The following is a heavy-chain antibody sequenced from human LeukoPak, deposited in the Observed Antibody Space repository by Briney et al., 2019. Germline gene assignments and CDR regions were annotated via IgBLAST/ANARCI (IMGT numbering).Heavy chain of an antibody. Sequence: GGSLRLSCAASGFTFSTYSMNWVRQAPGKGLEWVSSIFSSSGFISYADAVKGRFTISRDNAKNSLYLQMNSLRAEDTAVYYCARDFTIFGVVSNFDYWGQGTLVTVSS. CDR1: GFTFSTYS. J-gene: IGHJ4*02. V-gene: IGHV3-21*01. D-gene: IGHD3-3*01. CDR2: IFSSSGFI. CDR3: ARDFTIFGVVSNFDY.